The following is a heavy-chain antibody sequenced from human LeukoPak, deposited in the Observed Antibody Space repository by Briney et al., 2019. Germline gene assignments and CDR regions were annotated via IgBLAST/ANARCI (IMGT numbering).Heavy chain of an antibody. V-gene: IGHV5-10-1*01. J-gene: IGHJ4*02. D-gene: IGHD6-19*01. CDR1: GYSFTSYW. CDR3: ARHLSSGLLDY. Sequence: PGESLRISCKGSGYSFTSYWISWVRQMPGEGLEWMGSIDPSDSYTNFSPSFQGHVTISADKSISTAFLHWSSLKASDTAMYYCARHLSSGLLDYWGQGTLVTVSS. CDR2: IDPSDSYT.